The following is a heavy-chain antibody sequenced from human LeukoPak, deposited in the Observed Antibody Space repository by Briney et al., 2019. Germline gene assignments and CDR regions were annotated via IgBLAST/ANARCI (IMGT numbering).Heavy chain of an antibody. J-gene: IGHJ4*02. CDR3: ARAGWFGEFYGPLYY. Sequence: SETLSLTCTVSGGSISSYYWSWIRQPPGKGLEWIGYIYYSGSTNYNPSLKSRVTISVDTSKNQFSLKLKSVTAADTAVYYCARAGWFGEFYGPLYYWGQGSLVTVSS. V-gene: IGHV4-59*12. CDR1: GGSISSYY. D-gene: IGHD3-10*01. CDR2: IYYSGST.